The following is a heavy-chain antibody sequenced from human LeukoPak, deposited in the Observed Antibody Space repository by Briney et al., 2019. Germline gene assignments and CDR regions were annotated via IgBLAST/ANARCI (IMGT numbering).Heavy chain of an antibody. Sequence: QPGGSLRLSCAASGFTFDDYAMHWVRQAPGKGLEWVSLISWDGGSTYYADSVKGRFTISRDNAKNSLYLQMNSLRAEDTAVYYCATSFSTPANYWGQGTLVTVSS. V-gene: IGHV3-43D*03. CDR1: GFTFDDYA. CDR3: ATSFSTPANY. J-gene: IGHJ4*02. D-gene: IGHD2-2*01. CDR2: ISWDGGST.